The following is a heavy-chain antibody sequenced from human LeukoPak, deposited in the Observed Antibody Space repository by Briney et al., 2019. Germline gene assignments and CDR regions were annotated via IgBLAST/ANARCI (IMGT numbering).Heavy chain of an antibody. Sequence: ASVKVSCKASGGTFSSYAISWVRQAPGQGLEWMGGIIPIFGTANYAQKFQGRVTITADESTSTAYMELSSLRSEDTAVYYCARVSSIAAGIPDYWGQGTLVTVSS. CDR1: GGTFSSYA. CDR3: ARVSSIAAGIPDY. D-gene: IGHD6-13*01. V-gene: IGHV1-69*13. J-gene: IGHJ4*02. CDR2: IIPIFGTA.